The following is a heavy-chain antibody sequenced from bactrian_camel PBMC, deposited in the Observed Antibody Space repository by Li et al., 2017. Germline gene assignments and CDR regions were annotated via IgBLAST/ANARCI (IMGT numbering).Heavy chain of an antibody. CDR1: GFSFDASD. CDR2: ISSDGTT. V-gene: IGHV3S66*01. J-gene: IGHJ6*01. D-gene: IGHD6*01. CDR3: VAGPGRDTDPFCPFWVLEGSGY. Sequence: VQLVESGGGSVQAGGSLRLSCTPSGFSFDASDMAWYRQAPESECELVSSISSDGTTYHAESVKGRFTISQDNAKRAVYLQMNSLEPDDTAMYYCVAGPGRDTDPFCPFWVLEGSGYWGQGTQVTVS.